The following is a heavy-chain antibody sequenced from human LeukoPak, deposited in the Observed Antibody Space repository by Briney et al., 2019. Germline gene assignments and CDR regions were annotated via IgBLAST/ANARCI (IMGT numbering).Heavy chain of an antibody. CDR2: LDHSGTT. J-gene: IGHJ4*02. CDR1: GGPISTPY. CDR3: ARPYCYAGSCYAGLDH. D-gene: IGHD3-22*01. Sequence: TSETLSLTCTVSGGPISTPYWGWIRQPPGEGLEWIGYLDHSGTTNCNPSLKSRVTISVDTSKNRFSLKLTSVTAADTAVYYCARPYCYAGSCYAGLDHWGQGTLVTVSS. V-gene: IGHV4-59*08.